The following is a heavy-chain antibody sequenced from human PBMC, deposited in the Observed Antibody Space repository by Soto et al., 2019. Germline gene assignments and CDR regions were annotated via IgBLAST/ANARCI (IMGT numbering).Heavy chain of an antibody. J-gene: IGHJ5*02. V-gene: IGHV4-39*01. CDR2: IYYSGST. CDR1: GGSISSSSYY. D-gene: IGHD3-22*01. Sequence: QLQLQESGPGLVKPSETLSLTCTVSGGSISSSSYYWGWIRQPPGKGLEWIGSIYYSGSTYYNPSLKSRVTISVDTSKNQFSLKLSSVTAADTAVYYCARHRDNYDSSGYSSWFDPWGQGTLVTVSS. CDR3: ARHRDNYDSSGYSSWFDP.